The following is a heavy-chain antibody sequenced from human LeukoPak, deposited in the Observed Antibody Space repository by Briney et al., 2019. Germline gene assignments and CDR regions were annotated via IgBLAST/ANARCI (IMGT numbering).Heavy chain of an antibody. CDR1: GGSISSGDYY. Sequence: SETLSLTCTVSGGSISSGDYYWSWIRQPPGKGLEWIGYIYYSGSTYYNPSLKSRVTISVDTSKNQFSLKLSSVTAADTAVYYCARDQYYDFWSGRGGGDWFDPWGQGTLVTVSS. V-gene: IGHV4-30-4*01. CDR2: IYYSGST. J-gene: IGHJ5*02. CDR3: ARDQYYDFWSGRGGGDWFDP. D-gene: IGHD3-3*01.